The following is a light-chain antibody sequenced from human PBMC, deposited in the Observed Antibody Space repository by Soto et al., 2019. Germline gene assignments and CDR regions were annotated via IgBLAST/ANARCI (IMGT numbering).Light chain of an antibody. CDR2: WAS. CDR3: QKYYSTPWT. Sequence: DIVMTQSPDSLAVSLGERATINCTSSQNVLYSSNKNYLAWFQQKPGQPPKLLIYWASTRESGVPDRFSGRGSRPDFELTISSLQAEDVAGYCWQKYYSTPWTFGQGTKVEIK. CDR1: QNVLYSSNKNY. V-gene: IGKV4-1*01. J-gene: IGKJ1*01.